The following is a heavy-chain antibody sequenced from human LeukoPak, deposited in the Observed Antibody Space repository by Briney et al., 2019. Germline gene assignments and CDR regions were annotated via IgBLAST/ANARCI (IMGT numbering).Heavy chain of an antibody. CDR3: ASLYYDFWSAKGHFDY. J-gene: IGHJ4*02. D-gene: IGHD3-3*01. CDR2: IYYSGST. Sequence: SETLSLTCTVSGGSISSGGYYWGWIRQPPGKGLEWIGSIYYSGSTYYNPSLKSRVTISVDMSKNQFSLKLSSVTAADTAVYYCASLYYDFWSAKGHFDYWGQGTLVTVSS. CDR1: GGSISSGGYY. V-gene: IGHV4-39*01.